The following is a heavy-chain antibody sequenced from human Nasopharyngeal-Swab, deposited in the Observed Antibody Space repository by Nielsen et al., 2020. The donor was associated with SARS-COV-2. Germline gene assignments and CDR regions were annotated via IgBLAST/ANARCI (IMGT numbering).Heavy chain of an antibody. CDR3: ARSSTLDY. CDR2: IGTAGDT. J-gene: IGHJ4*02. V-gene: IGHV3-13*01. CDR1: GFTFSSYD. D-gene: IGHD2-2*01. Sequence: GESLKISCAASGFTFSSYDMHWVRQATGKGLEWVSAIGTAGDTYYPGSVKGRFTISRENAKNFLYLQMNSLRAGDTAVYYCARSSTLDYWGQGTLVTVSS.